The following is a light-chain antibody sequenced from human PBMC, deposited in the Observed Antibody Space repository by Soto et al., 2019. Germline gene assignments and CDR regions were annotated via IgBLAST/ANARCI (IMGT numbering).Light chain of an antibody. CDR3: QQYNNWPAIT. CDR2: GAS. V-gene: IGKV3-15*01. J-gene: IGKJ5*01. CDR1: QSVSSN. Sequence: EIVLTQSPGTLSLSPGERATLSCRASQSVSSNLAWYQQKPGQPPRLLIYGASTRATGIPARFSGSGSGTEFTLTISSLQSGDFAVYHCQQYNNWPAITFGQGTRLEIK.